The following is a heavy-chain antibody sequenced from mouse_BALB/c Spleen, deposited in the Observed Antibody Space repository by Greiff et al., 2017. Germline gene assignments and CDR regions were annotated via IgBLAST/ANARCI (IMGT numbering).Heavy chain of an antibody. CDR2: IYPGGGYT. Sequence: QVQLKQSGAELVRPGTSVKISCKASGYTFTNYWLGWVKQRPGHGLEWIGDIYPGGGYTNYNEKFKGKATLTADTSSSTAYMQLSSLTSEDSAVYFCARGGNYASFAYWGQGTLVTVS. CDR1: GYTFTNYW. V-gene: IGHV1-63*02. J-gene: IGHJ3*01. CDR3: ARGGNYASFAY. D-gene: IGHD2-1*01.